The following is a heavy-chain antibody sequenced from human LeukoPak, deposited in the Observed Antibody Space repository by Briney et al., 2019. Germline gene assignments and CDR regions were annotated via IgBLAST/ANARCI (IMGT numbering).Heavy chain of an antibody. J-gene: IGHJ4*02. CDR2: IIPILSIA. Sequence: SVKVSCKASGGTFSSYTISWVRQAPGQGLEWMGRIIPILSIANYAQKFQGRVTITADKSTSTAYMELSSLRSEDTAVYYCARGQSGWKEFDYWGQGTLITVSS. CDR1: GGTFSSYT. CDR3: ARGQSGWKEFDY. V-gene: IGHV1-69*02. D-gene: IGHD1-1*01.